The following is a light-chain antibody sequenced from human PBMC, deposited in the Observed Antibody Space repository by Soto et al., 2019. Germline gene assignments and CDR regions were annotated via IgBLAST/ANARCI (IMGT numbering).Light chain of an antibody. CDR3: QQYSKWPIT. CDR1: QSVNSN. CDR2: GIS. Sequence: EMVMAQSPAILSVSPGGSATLSCRASQSVNSNYLAWYQQHPGQPPRLLIYGISTRATGIPARFSGSGSGTEFSLTISSLQSEDFAVYYCQQYSKWPITFGQGTRLEIK. J-gene: IGKJ5*01. V-gene: IGKV3-15*01.